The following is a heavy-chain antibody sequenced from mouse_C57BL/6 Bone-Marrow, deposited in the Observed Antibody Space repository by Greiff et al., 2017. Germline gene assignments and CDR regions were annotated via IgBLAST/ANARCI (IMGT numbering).Heavy chain of an antibody. CDR2: IYPGDGDT. CDR1: GYAFSSSW. CDR3: ARLGYYFDY. D-gene: IGHD4-1*01. J-gene: IGHJ2*01. V-gene: IGHV1-82*01. Sequence: QVQLKESGPELVKPGASVKISCKASGYAFSSSWMNWVKQRPGKGLEWIGRIYPGDGDTNYNGTFKGKATLTADKSSSTAYMQLSSLTSEDSAVYFCARLGYYFDYWGQGTTLTVSS.